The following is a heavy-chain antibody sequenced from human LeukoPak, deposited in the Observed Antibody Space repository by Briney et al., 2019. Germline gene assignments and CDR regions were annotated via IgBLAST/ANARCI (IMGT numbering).Heavy chain of an antibody. V-gene: IGHV4-59*01. CDR2: IYYSGST. J-gene: IGHJ4*02. CDR1: GGSISSYY. D-gene: IGHD2-15*01. CDR3: ARGYSLDY. Sequence: SEILSLTCTVSGGSISSYYWSWIRQPPGKGLEWIGYIYYSGSTNYNPSLKSRVTISVDTSKNQFSLKLSSVTAADTAVYYCARGYSLDYWGQGTLVTVSS.